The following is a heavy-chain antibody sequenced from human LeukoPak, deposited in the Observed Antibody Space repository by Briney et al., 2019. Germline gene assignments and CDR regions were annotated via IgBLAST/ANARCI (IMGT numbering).Heavy chain of an antibody. J-gene: IGHJ4*02. D-gene: IGHD6-13*01. CDR2: INPNSGGT. CDR3: ARRYSSSLDY. CDR1: GGTFSSYA. V-gene: IGHV1-2*02. Sequence: GASVRVSCKASGGTFSSYAISWVRQAPGQGLEWVGWINPNSGGTNYAQKFQGRVTMTRDTSISTAYMELSRLRSDDTAVYYCARRYSSSLDYWGQGTLVTVSS.